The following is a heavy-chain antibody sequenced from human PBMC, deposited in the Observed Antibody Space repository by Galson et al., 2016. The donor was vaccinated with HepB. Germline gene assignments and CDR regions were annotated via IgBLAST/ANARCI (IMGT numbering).Heavy chain of an antibody. D-gene: IGHD6-6*01. J-gene: IGHJ3*01. Sequence: QSGAEVKKPGESLKLSCKGSGYSFTTYWIGWVRQMPGKGLEWMGIIYPSDSDTRYSPSIQGQVSISADKSISTAYLQWSSLEAADTAMYYCGRMDRSSYGFDVWGQGTMVTVSS. CDR2: IYPSDSDT. CDR3: GRMDRSSYGFDV. CDR1: GYSFTTYW. V-gene: IGHV5-51*01.